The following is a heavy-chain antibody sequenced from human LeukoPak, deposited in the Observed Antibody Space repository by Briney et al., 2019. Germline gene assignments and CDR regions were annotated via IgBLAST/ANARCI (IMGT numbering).Heavy chain of an antibody. CDR1: GGSFSGYY. D-gene: IGHD3-10*02. CDR3: ARAYGRTGSYFDY. J-gene: IGHJ4*02. Sequence: PSETLSLTCAVYGGSFSGYYWSWIRQPPGKGLEWIGEINHSGSTNYNPSLKSRVTISVDTSKHQFSLKLSSVTAADTAVYYCARAYGRTGSYFDYWGQGTLVTVSS. V-gene: IGHV4-34*01. CDR2: INHSGST.